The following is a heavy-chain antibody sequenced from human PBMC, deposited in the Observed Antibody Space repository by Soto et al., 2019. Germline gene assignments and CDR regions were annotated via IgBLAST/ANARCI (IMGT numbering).Heavy chain of an antibody. Sequence: QVQLVQSGAEVKKPGASVKVSCKSSGYTFTSYGISWMRLAPGQGLECMGWISVYNGNTNYAQNFQGRVTMTTDTSTSTAEMELRSLRSEATAVYYCARAHQITVPAAVPSHSVLDLWGQGTTVTVPS. CDR1: GYTFTSYG. CDR2: ISVYNGNT. CDR3: ARAHQITVPAAVPSHSVLDL. V-gene: IGHV1-18*01. D-gene: IGHD2-2*02. J-gene: IGHJ6*02.